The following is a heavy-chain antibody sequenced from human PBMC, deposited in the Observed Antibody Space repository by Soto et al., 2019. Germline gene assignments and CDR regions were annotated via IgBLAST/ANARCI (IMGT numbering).Heavy chain of an antibody. CDR1: GYTFTSYG. CDR2: ISAYNGNT. Sequence: ASVKVSCKASGYTFTSYGISWVRQAPGQGLEWMGWISAYNGNTNYAQKLQGRVTMTTDTSTSTAYMELRSLRSDDTAVYYCARAVGYYYDSSGYYRHFDYWGQGTLVTV. D-gene: IGHD3-22*01. CDR3: ARAVGYYYDSSGYYRHFDY. V-gene: IGHV1-18*04. J-gene: IGHJ4*02.